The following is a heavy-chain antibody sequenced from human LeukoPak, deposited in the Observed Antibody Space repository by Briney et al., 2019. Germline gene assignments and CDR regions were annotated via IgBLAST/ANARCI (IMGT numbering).Heavy chain of an antibody. J-gene: IGHJ5*02. CDR3: ARGPTYSSSWPWFDP. CDR1: GGSISSTSYY. V-gene: IGHV4-39*01. D-gene: IGHD6-13*01. CDR2: IYYSGNT. Sequence: SETLSLTCTVSGGSISSTSYYWGWIRQPPGKGLEWIGSIYYSGNTYYNPSLKSRVTISVDTSKNQFSLKLSSVTAADTAVYYCARGPTYSSSWPWFDPWGQGTLVTVSS.